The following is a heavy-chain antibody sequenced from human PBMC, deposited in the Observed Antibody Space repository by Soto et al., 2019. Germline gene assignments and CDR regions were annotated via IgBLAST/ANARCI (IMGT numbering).Heavy chain of an antibody. J-gene: IGHJ4*02. D-gene: IGHD4-17*01. CDR1: GVIFSSYG. CDR2: IWYDGSNK. V-gene: IGHV3-33*01. Sequence: GGSLRLSCAASGVIFSSYGLHWVRQAPGKGLEWVSVIWYDGSNKYYADSVKGRFTISRDNSKNTLYLQMNSLRAEDTAVYYCVRDLDYGDSDRHYWGQGTLVTVSS. CDR3: VRDLDYGDSDRHY.